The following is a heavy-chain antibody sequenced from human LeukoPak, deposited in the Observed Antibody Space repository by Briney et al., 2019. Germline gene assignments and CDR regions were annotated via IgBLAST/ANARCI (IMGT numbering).Heavy chain of an antibody. D-gene: IGHD5-12*01. CDR2: INPNTGGT. CDR1: GYTFTTYY. J-gene: IGHJ3*01. CDR3: ASDRAYVGTTVDAFDY. V-gene: IGHV1-2*02. Sequence: ASVKVSCKTSGYTFTTYYMHWGRQAPGRGVEWMGWINPNTGGTKYAQKFQDRVTMTRDMSSRTGYMALSRQRSDDTAVYYCASDRAYVGTTVDAFDYWGQGTMVTVSS.